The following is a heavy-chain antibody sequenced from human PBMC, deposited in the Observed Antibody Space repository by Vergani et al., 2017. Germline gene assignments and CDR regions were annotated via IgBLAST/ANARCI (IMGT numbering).Heavy chain of an antibody. CDR3: ARAMVRGLIDY. J-gene: IGHJ4*02. CDR1: GGSISSYY. CDR2: IYYSGST. V-gene: IGHV4-59*08. D-gene: IGHD3-10*01. Sequence: QVQLPESGPGLVKPSETLSLTCTVSGGSISSYYWSWIRQPPGKGLEWIGYIYYSGSTNYNPSLKSRVTISVDTSKNQFSLKLSSVTAADTAVYYCARAMVRGLIDYWGQGTLVTVSS.